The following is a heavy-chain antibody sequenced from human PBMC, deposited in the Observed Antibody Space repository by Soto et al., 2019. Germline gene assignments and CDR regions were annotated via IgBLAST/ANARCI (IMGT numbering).Heavy chain of an antibody. D-gene: IGHD1-7*01. CDR2: ISAYNGNT. V-gene: IGHV1-18*01. CDR1: GYTFTSYG. CDR3: AGAVGTGTTWAYYYYYMDV. Sequence: QVQLVQSGAEVKKPGASVKVSCKASGYTFTSYGISWVRQAPGQGLEWMGWISAYNGNTNYAQKLQGRVTMTTDTSTSTAYMELRSLRSDDTAVYYCAGAVGTGTTWAYYYYYMDVWGKGTTVTVSS. J-gene: IGHJ6*03.